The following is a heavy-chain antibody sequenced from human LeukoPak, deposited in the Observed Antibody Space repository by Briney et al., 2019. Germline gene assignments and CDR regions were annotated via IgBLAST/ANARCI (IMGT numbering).Heavy chain of an antibody. D-gene: IGHD3-10*01. V-gene: IGHV6-1*01. J-gene: IGHJ6*03. CDR3: ARVLGGVTMVRGVSYYYYYMDV. CDR2: TYYRSKWYN. Sequence: SQTLSLTCAISGDSVSSNSAAWNWIRQSPSRGLEWLGRTYYRSKWYNDYAVSVKSRITINPDTSKNQFSLQLNSVTPEDTAVYYCARVLGGVTMVRGVSYYYYYMDVWGKGNTVTVSS. CDR1: GDSVSSNSAA.